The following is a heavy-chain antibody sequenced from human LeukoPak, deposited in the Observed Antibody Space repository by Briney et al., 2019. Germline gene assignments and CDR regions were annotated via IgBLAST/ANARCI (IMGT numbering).Heavy chain of an antibody. J-gene: IGHJ1*01. D-gene: IGHD6-19*01. Sequence: GESLNLSYAFSRQLYKLLESLCARQMPGRGLEWMGIIYPADSDTRYSASFQGQVTFSVDKTINTAYVQWSSLKLSDTAMYYCGRVQTVAGIVAQWGQGTLVTVSS. CDR3: GRVQTVAGIVAQ. CDR2: IYPADSDT. V-gene: IGHV5-51*01. CDR1: RQLYKLL.